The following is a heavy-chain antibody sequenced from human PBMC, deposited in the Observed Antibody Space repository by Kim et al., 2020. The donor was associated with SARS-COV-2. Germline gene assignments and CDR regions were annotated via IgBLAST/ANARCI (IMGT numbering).Heavy chain of an antibody. V-gene: IGHV4-59*08. Sequence: SETLSLTCTVSGGSISSYYWSWIRQPPGKGLEWIGYIYYSGSTNYNPSLKSRVTISVDTSKNQFSLKLSSVTAADTAGYYCARHAGDLTYDAGMDVEGQ. CDR3: ARHAGDLTYDAGMDV. CDR2: IYYSGST. D-gene: IGHD3-16*01. J-gene: IGHJ6*02. CDR1: GGSISSYY.